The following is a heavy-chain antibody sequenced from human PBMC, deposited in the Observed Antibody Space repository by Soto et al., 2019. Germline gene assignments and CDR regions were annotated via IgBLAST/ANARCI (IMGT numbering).Heavy chain of an antibody. D-gene: IGHD3-22*01. CDR2: INPNSGGT. J-gene: IGHJ3*02. Sequence: QVQLVQSGAEVKKPGASVKVSCKASGYTFTGYYMHWVRQAPGQGLEWMGWINPNSGGTNYAQKFQGRVTMTRDTSISTAYMELSRLKSDDTAVYYCARGGYYDSSGDDAFDIWGQGTMVTVSS. V-gene: IGHV1-2*02. CDR3: ARGGYYDSSGDDAFDI. CDR1: GYTFTGYY.